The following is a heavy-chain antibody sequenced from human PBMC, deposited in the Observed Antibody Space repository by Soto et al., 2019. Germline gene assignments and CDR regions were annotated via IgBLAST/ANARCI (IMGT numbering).Heavy chain of an antibody. Sequence: QVQLAQFANEVKKPGASVRVSCKAAGYTFIRYGIAWVRQAPGQGLEWMGWISPYNDYTVYAQKFQGRVSMTADTSTRTVYMNLRGLKPDDTAVYYCARGGYYDNSWGKLSHYGLDVWGQGTSVSVSS. CDR2: ISPYNDYT. V-gene: IGHV1-18*01. J-gene: IGHJ6*02. D-gene: IGHD3-16*01. CDR1: GYTFIRYG. CDR3: ARGGYYDNSWGKLSHYGLDV.